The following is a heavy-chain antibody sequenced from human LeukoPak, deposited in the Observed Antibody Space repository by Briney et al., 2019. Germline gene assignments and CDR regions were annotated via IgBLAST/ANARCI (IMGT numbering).Heavy chain of an antibody. D-gene: IGHD3-3*01. V-gene: IGHV3-30*03. CDR3: ASVFWNGY. Sequence: GGSLRLSCAASGFTFSDHYMDWVRQAPGKGLEWVAVISYDGSNKYYADSVKGRFTISRDNSKNTLYLQMNSLRAEDTAVYYCASVFWNGYWGQGTLVTVSS. CDR1: GFTFSDHY. J-gene: IGHJ4*02. CDR2: ISYDGSNK.